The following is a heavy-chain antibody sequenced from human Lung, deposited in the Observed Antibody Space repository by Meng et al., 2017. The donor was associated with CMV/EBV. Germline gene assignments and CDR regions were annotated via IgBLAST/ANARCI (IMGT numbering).Heavy chain of an antibody. J-gene: IGHJ4*02. CDR3: ARATLEYCSSTSCYPFDY. Sequence: GVSLKISCAASGFTFSSYAMTWVRQAPGKGLEWVSVISGGGGSTYYADSVKGRFTISRDNSKNTLYLQVNSLRAEDTAVYYCARATLEYCSSTSCYPFDYWGQGTXVTVSS. CDR2: ISGGGGST. V-gene: IGHV3-23*01. D-gene: IGHD2-2*01. CDR1: GFTFSSYA.